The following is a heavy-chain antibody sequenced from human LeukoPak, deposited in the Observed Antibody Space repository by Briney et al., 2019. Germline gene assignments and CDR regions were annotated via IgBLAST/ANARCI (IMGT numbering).Heavy chain of an antibody. CDR2: INPNGGST. Sequence: ASVKVSCKASGYTFTSYYMHWVRQAPGQGLEWMGIINPNGGSTNYAQNFQGRATMTRDTSTSTVYMELSSLRSEDTAVYYCARQANSGSYSDYWGQGTLVTVSS. D-gene: IGHD1-26*01. J-gene: IGHJ4*02. CDR1: GYTFTSYY. CDR3: ARQANSGSYSDY. V-gene: IGHV1-46*01.